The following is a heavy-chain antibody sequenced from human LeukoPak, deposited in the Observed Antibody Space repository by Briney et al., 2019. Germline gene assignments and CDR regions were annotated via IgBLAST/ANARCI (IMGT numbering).Heavy chain of an antibody. CDR1: GGSLITANFF. Sequence: TPSETLSLTCAVSGGSLITANFFWGWIRQPPGKGLEWIGSVYYSGKTYYNPSLKSRVSISVDTSKNQFSLRLTSVTAADTAVYYCARVSVIAVAGTVFDYWGQGTLVTVSS. CDR2: VYYSGKT. J-gene: IGHJ4*02. D-gene: IGHD6-19*01. V-gene: IGHV4-39*07. CDR3: ARVSVIAVAGTVFDY.